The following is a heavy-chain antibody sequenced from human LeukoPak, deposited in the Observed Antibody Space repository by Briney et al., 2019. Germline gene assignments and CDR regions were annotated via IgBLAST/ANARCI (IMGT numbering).Heavy chain of an antibody. D-gene: IGHD3-10*01. Sequence: GGSLRLSCAASGFIFGNYAMSWIRQAPGKGLEWVSLIRDSGGSTYYADSVKGRFTISRDNSKNTLYLQMNSLRAEDTALYYCAKGAYGSGSPSFDYWGQGVLVTVSS. CDR3: AKGAYGSGSPSFDY. CDR1: GFIFGNYA. V-gene: IGHV3-23*01. J-gene: IGHJ4*02. CDR2: IRDSGGST.